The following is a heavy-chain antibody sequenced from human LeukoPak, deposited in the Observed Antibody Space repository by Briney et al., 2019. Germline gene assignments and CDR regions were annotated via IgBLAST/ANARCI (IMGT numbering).Heavy chain of an antibody. CDR1: GGTFSSYA. Sequence: ASVKVSCKASGGTFSSYAISWVRQAPGQGLEWMGRINPNNGGTNYAQKFQGRVTMTRDTSISTAYMELSRLRSDDTAVYYCARDLSGWYGDFDYWGQGTLVTVSS. V-gene: IGHV1-2*06. D-gene: IGHD6-19*01. CDR2: INPNNGGT. J-gene: IGHJ4*02. CDR3: ARDLSGWYGDFDY.